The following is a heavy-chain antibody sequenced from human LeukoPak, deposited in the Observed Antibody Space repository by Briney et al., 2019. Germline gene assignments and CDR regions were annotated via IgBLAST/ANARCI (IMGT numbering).Heavy chain of an antibody. D-gene: IGHD4-17*01. CDR3: ARANDYGDYGGDY. CDR1: GGTFSSYA. CDR2: IIPIFGTA. Sequence: SVKVSCKASGGTFSSYAISWVRQAPGQGLEWMGGIIPIFGTANYAQKLQGRVTMTTDTSTSTAYMELRSLRSDDTAVYYCARANDYGDYGGDYWGQGTLVTVSS. J-gene: IGHJ4*02. V-gene: IGHV1-69*05.